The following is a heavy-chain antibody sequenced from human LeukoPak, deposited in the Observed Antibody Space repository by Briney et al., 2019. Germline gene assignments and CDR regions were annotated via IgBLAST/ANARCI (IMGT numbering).Heavy chain of an antibody. V-gene: IGHV3-30-3*01. CDR2: TSSDGNNK. D-gene: IGHD6-13*01. CDR3: ARDVSLGAADYYFTY. J-gene: IGHJ4*02. Sequence: GGSLRLSCAASGFTFRTYAMHWVRQTPGKGLEWVAVTSSDGNNKHYADSVKGRFTISRDNSKNTLYLQMDSLRVEDTAVYYCARDVSLGAADYYFTYWGQGTLVTVSS. CDR1: GFTFRTYA.